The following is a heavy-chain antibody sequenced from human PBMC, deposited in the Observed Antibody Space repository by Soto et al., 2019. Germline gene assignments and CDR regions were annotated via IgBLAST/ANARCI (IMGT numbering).Heavy chain of an antibody. CDR3: ARSGSYLYYYYYGMDV. Sequence: ASVKVSCKASGYTFTIYDINWVLQATGQGLEWMGWMNPNSGNTGYAQKFQGRVTMTRNTSISTAYMELSSLRSEDTAVYYCARSGSYLYYYYYGMDVWGQGTTVTVSS. CDR2: MNPNSGNT. J-gene: IGHJ6*02. D-gene: IGHD1-26*01. CDR1: GYTFTIYD. V-gene: IGHV1-8*01.